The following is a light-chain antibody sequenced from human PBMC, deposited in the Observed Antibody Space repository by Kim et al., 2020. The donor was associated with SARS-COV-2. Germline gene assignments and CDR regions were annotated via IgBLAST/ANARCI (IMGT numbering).Light chain of an antibody. Sequence: APGKTARITCGGNNIGSKGVHWYQQKPGQAPVLVIYYDSDRPSGIPERFSGSNSGNTATLTISRVEAGDEADYYCQVWDSSSDLVVFGGGTQLTVL. V-gene: IGLV3-21*04. CDR3: QVWDSSSDLVV. J-gene: IGLJ2*01. CDR2: YDS. CDR1: NIGSKG.